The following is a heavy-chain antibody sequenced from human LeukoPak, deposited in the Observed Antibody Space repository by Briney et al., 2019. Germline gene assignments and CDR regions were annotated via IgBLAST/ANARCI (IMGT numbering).Heavy chain of an antibody. Sequence: GGSLRLSCAASGFTFDDYAMHWVRQAPGKGLEWVSGISWNSGSIGYTDSVKGRFTISRDNAKNSLYLQMNSLRAEDTALYYCAKLAEHSIDYWGQGTLVTVSS. CDR3: AKLAEHSIDY. V-gene: IGHV3-9*01. D-gene: IGHD1-14*01. CDR1: GFTFDDYA. CDR2: ISWNSGSI. J-gene: IGHJ4*02.